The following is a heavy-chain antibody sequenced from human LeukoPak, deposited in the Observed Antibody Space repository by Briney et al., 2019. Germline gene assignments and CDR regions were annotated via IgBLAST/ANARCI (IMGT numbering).Heavy chain of an antibody. D-gene: IGHD6-13*01. CDR2: VTGDGGST. CDR1: GFTLSGYA. J-gene: IGHJ4*02. CDR3: ARGEGQQLAKY. Sequence: PGGSLRLSCAASGFTLSGYAMNWVRQAPGKGLEWVSAVTGDGGSTYSADSVKGRFTISRDNSENTLYLQMNSLRAEDTAVYYCARGEGQQLAKYWGQGTLVTVSS. V-gene: IGHV3-23*01.